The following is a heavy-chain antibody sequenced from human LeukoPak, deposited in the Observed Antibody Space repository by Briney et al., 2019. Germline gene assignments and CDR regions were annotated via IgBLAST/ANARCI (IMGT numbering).Heavy chain of an antibody. Sequence: GGSLRLSCAASGFTFSRYSVSWVREAPGKGLEWVSSISSTGSYIYYADSVKGRFTISRDNAKTSLFLQMNSLRAEDTAVYYCTYCSGASCSLSPFDNWGQGTLVTVSS. CDR3: TYCSGASCSLSPFDN. D-gene: IGHD2-15*01. V-gene: IGHV3-21*01. CDR1: GFTFSRYS. J-gene: IGHJ4*02. CDR2: ISSTGSYI.